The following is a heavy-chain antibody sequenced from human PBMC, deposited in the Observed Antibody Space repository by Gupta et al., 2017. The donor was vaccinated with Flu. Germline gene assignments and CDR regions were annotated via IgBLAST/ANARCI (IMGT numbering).Heavy chain of an antibody. CDR1: GGSISSYY. CDR2: IYYSGST. V-gene: IGHV4-59*01. D-gene: IGHD3-3*01. J-gene: IGHJ6*03. Sequence: QVQLQESGPGLVKPSETLSLTCTVSGGSISSYYWSWIRQPPGKGLEWIGYIYYSGSTNYNPSLKSRVTISVDTSKNQFSLKLSSVTTADTAVYYCARGSRNYDFWSGYYTDNYYYYYYMDVWGKGTTVTVSS. CDR3: ARGSRNYDFWSGYYTDNYYYYYYMDV.